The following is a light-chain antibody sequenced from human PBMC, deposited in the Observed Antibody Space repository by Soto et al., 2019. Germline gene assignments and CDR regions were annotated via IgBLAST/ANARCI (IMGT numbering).Light chain of an antibody. J-gene: IGKJ5*01. CDR2: GAS. Sequence: EIVLTQSPGTLSLSPGGGARLXCRASQSVSSNYLAWYQQKSGQAPRLLMYGASSRATGIPARFSGSGSGTDFTLTISNLEPEDFAVYYCQQRSNWPANFGQGTRLENK. CDR3: QQRSNWPAN. CDR1: QSVSSNY. V-gene: IGKV3D-20*02.